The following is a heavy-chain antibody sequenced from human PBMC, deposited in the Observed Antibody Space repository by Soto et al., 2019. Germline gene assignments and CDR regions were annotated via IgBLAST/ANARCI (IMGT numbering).Heavy chain of an antibody. CDR2: ISSSSSTI. V-gene: IGHV3-48*02. D-gene: IGHD1-26*01. CDR3: ARDKSGSYEDYFDY. Sequence: EVQLVESGGGLVQPGGSLRLSCAASGFTFSSYSMNWVRQAPGKGLEWVSYISSSSSTIYYAGSVKGRFTISRDNAKNSLYLQMNSLRDEDTAVYYCARDKSGSYEDYFDYWGQGTLVTVSS. J-gene: IGHJ4*02. CDR1: GFTFSSYS.